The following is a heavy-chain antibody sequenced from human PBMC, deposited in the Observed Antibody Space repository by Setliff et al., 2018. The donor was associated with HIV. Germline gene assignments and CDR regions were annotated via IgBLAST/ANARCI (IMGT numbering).Heavy chain of an antibody. CDR2: IKSKTDGGTT. Sequence: PGESLKISCAASGFTFSNAWMNWVRQAPGKGLERVGRIKSKTDGGTTDYAAPVKGRFTISRDDSKNTLYLQMNSLKTEDTAVYYCTTDGVAATPDGMDVWGQGTTVTVSS. J-gene: IGHJ6*02. V-gene: IGHV3-15*01. CDR3: TTDGVAATPDGMDV. D-gene: IGHD2-15*01. CDR1: GFTFSNAW.